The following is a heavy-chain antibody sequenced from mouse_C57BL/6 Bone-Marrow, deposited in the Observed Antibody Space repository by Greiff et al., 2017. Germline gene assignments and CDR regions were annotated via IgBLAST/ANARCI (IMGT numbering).Heavy chain of an antibody. CDR1: GFTFSSYA. Sequence: EVKLVESGGGLVKPGGSLKLSCAASGFTFSSYAMSWVRQTPEKRLEWVATISDGGSYTYYPDNVKGRFTISRDNAKNNLYLQMSHLKSEDTAMYYCARDVGNVSRYFDVWGTGTTVTVSS. J-gene: IGHJ1*03. V-gene: IGHV5-4*01. CDR2: ISDGGSYT. CDR3: ARDVGNVSRYFDV.